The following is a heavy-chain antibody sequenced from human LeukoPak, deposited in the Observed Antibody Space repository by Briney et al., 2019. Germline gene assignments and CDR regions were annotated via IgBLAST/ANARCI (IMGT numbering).Heavy chain of an antibody. CDR2: INPNSGGT. J-gene: IGHJ4*02. CDR3: ARVDYGGNAFDY. CDR1: GYTFTGYY. Sequence: ASVKVSCKASGYTFTGYYMHWVRQAPGQGLEWMGWINPNSGGTNCAQKFQGRVTMTRDTSISTAYMELSRLRSDDTAVYYCARVDYGGNAFDYWGQGTLVTVSS. D-gene: IGHD4-23*01. V-gene: IGHV1-2*02.